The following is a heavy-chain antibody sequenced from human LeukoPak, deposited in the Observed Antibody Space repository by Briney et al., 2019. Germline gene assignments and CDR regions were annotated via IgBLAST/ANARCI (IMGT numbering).Heavy chain of an antibody. CDR1: GFTFSSYA. Sequence: GGSLRLSCAASGFTFSSYALSWVGQAPGKGLEWVSAISGSGGSTYYADSVKGRFTISRDNSKNTLYLQMNSLRAEDTAVYYCAKDSAYSSGWPSDYWGQGTLVTVSS. J-gene: IGHJ4*02. CDR2: ISGSGGST. CDR3: AKDSAYSSGWPSDY. V-gene: IGHV3-23*01. D-gene: IGHD6-19*01.